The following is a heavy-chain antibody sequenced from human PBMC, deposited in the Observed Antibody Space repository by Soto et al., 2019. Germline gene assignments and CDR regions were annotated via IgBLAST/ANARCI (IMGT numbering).Heavy chain of an antibody. V-gene: IGHV4-31*03. CDR3: ARSLRVDTAMVYGY. Sequence: QVQLQESGPGLVKPSQTLSLTCTVSGGSISSGGYYWSWIRQHPGKGLEWIGYIYYSGSTYYNPSLRDRVTISVDTSKNPFSLKRSAVTAADTAVYYCARSLRVDTAMVYGYWGQGTLVTVSS. CDR1: GGSISSGGYY. J-gene: IGHJ4*02. D-gene: IGHD5-18*01. CDR2: IYYSGST.